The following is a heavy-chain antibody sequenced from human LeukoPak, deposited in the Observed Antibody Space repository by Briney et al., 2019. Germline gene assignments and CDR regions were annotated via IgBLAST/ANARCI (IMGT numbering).Heavy chain of an antibody. CDR1: GFTFSSYG. J-gene: IGHJ5*02. CDR3: AKGLIVDWSPFDP. D-gene: IGHD3-22*01. CDR2: IRYDGSNK. V-gene: IGHV3-30*02. Sequence: GGSLRLSCAASGFTFSSYGMHWVRQAPGKGLEWVAFIRYDGSNKYYADSVKGRFTISRDNSKNTLYLQMNSLRAEDTAVYYCAKGLIVDWSPFDPWGQGTLVTVSS.